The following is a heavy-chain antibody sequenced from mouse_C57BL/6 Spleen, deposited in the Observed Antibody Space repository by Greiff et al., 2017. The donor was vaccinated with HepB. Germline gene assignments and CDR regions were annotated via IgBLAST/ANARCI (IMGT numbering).Heavy chain of an antibody. Sequence: QVQLQQSGPELVKPGASVKISCKASGYAFSSSWMNWVKQRPGKGLEWIGRIYPGDGDTNYNGKFKGKATLTADKSSSTAYMQLSSLTSEDSAVYFCAREDYYGSSYSYYAMDYWGQGTSGTVSS. CDR3: AREDYYGSSYSYYAMDY. V-gene: IGHV1-82*01. J-gene: IGHJ4*01. D-gene: IGHD1-1*01. CDR2: IYPGDGDT. CDR1: GYAFSSSW.